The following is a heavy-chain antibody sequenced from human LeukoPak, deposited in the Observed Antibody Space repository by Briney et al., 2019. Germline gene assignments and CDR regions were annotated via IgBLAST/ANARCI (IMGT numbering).Heavy chain of an antibody. CDR2: INPSGGST. J-gene: IGHJ5*02. D-gene: IGHD2-15*01. CDR3: ARDGVVVAATPSWFDP. Sequence: HGASVTVSCKASGYTFTSYYMHWVRQAPGQGLEWMGIINPSGGSTSYAQKFQGRVTMTRDTSTSTVYMELSSLRSEDTAVYYCARDGVVVAATPSWFDPWGQGTLVTVSS. CDR1: GYTFTSYY. V-gene: IGHV1-46*01.